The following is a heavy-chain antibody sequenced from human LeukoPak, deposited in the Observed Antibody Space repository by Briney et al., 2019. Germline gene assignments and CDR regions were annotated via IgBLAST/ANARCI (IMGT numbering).Heavy chain of an antibody. D-gene: IGHD4/OR15-4a*01. Sequence: PSETLSLTCAVYGGSFSGYYWSWIRQPPGKGLEWIGEINHSGSTNYNPSLKSRVTISVDTSKDQFSLKLSSVTAADTAVYYCARRYGGYYYYYYYMDVWGKGTTVTISS. J-gene: IGHJ6*03. V-gene: IGHV4-34*01. CDR3: ARRYGGYYYYYYYMDV. CDR1: GGSFSGYY. CDR2: INHSGST.